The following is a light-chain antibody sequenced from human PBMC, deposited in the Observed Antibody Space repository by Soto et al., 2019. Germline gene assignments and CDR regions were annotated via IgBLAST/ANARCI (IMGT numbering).Light chain of an antibody. J-gene: IGLJ1*01. CDR3: KSYAGSNTYV. Sequence: QPGLTQPPSASGSPGQSVTISCTGTKNDIGLYDFVSWYQHHPGKAPRLIIYEVVQRPSGVPDRFSGSKSGNTASLTVPGLQAADEPDYFCKSYAGSNTYVFGSGTKV. V-gene: IGLV2-8*01. CDR2: EVV. CDR1: KNDIGLYDF.